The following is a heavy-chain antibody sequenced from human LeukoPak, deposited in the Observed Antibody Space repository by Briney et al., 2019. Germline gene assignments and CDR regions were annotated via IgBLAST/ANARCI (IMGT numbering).Heavy chain of an antibody. CDR1: GYTFTGYY. D-gene: IGHD3-9*01. V-gene: IGHV1-2*02. CDR2: INPNSGGT. J-gene: IGHJ4*02. Sequence: ASVKVSCKASGYTFTGYYMHWVRQAPGQGLEWLGWINPNSGGTNYAQKFQGRVTMTRDTSISTAYMELSRLRSDDTAVYYCARESANYDILTGYYSPLDYWGQGTLVTVSS. CDR3: ARESANYDILTGYYSPLDY.